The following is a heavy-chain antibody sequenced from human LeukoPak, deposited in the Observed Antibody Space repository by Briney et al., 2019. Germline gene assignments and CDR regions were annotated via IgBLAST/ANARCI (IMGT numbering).Heavy chain of an antibody. Sequence: ASVKVSCKASGYTFSTCDINWVRQATGQGLEWMGWMNPKSGNTGFAAKFQGRVTMTRDTSISTAYMELSSLTSEDTAVYYCARVLGSISHWGQGTLVTVSS. D-gene: IGHD4/OR15-4a*01. CDR1: GYTFSTCD. CDR2: MNPKSGNT. CDR3: ARVLGSISH. V-gene: IGHV1-8*01. J-gene: IGHJ4*02.